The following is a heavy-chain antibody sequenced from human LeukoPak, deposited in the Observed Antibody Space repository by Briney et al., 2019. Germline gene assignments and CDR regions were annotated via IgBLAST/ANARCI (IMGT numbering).Heavy chain of an antibody. Sequence: SSETLSLTCAVYGGSFSGYYWSWIRQPPGKGLEWIGEINHSGSTNYNPSLKSRVTISVDTSKNQFSLKLSSVTAADTAVYYCARGKGSSWADYFWFDPWGQGTLVTVSS. V-gene: IGHV4-34*01. J-gene: IGHJ5*02. D-gene: IGHD6-13*01. CDR3: ARGKGSSWADYFWFDP. CDR2: INHSGST. CDR1: GGSFSGYY.